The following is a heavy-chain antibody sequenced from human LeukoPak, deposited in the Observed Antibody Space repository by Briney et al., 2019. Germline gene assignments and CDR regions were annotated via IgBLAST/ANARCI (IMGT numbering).Heavy chain of an antibody. J-gene: IGHJ4*02. D-gene: IGHD3-10*01. V-gene: IGHV3-23*01. CDR3: AKFPYYYGSGSWDY. Sequence: PGGSLRLSCAASGFTFSSYAMSWVRQAPGKGLEWVSAISGSGGSTYYADSVKGRFTISRDNSKNTLYLQMNSLRAEDTAVYYCAKFPYYYGSGSWDYWGQGTPVTVSS. CDR2: ISGSGGST. CDR1: GFTFSSYA.